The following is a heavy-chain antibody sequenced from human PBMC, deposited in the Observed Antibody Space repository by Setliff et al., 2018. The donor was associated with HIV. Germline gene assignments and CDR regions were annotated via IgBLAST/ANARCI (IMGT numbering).Heavy chain of an antibody. V-gene: IGHV4-34*01. CDR2: INHSGST. CDR3: ARASGQQPDYYYYMDV. J-gene: IGHJ6*03. Sequence: SETLSLTCAVYGGSFSGYYWSWIRQPPGKGLEWIGEINHSGSTNYNPSLKSRVTISVDTSKNQFSLKLSSVTAADTAVYYCARASGQQPDYYYYMDVWGKGTTVTV. D-gene: IGHD6-13*01. CDR1: GGSFSGYY.